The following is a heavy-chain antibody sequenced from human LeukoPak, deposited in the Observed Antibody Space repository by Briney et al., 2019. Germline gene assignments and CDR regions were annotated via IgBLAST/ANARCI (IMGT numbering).Heavy chain of an antibody. Sequence: GGSLRLSCAASGFTFSSYNMNWVRQAPGKGLEWVSSIKSRDTYMYYADSVKGRFTISRDNAKNSLYLQVNSLRAEDTAVYYCARGGEYNNDYWGQGTLVTVSS. D-gene: IGHD3-16*01. CDR3: ARGGEYNNDY. CDR1: GFTFSSYN. J-gene: IGHJ4*02. CDR2: IKSRDTYM. V-gene: IGHV3-21*01.